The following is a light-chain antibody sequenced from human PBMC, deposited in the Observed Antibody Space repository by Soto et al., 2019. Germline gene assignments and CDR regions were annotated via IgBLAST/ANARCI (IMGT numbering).Light chain of an antibody. J-gene: IGLJ1*01. CDR3: SSYTSSSTPFL. CDR2: DVS. CDR1: SSDVGGYNY. V-gene: IGLV2-14*01. Sequence: QSVLTQPASVSGSPGQSITISCTGTSSDVGGYNYVSWYQQHPGKAPKLMIYDVSNRPSGVSNRFSGSKSGNTASLTISGRQAEDEADYYCSSYTSSSTPFLLGTGTKLTVL.